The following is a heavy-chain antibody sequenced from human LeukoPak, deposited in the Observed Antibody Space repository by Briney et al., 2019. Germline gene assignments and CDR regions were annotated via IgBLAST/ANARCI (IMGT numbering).Heavy chain of an antibody. Sequence: GGSLRLSCVASGFTFNNYWMHWVRQAPGKGLVWVSRIKYDGSSTNYADSVKGRFTISRDDAKNTLYLQMNSLRVEDTAVYYCARGLRGNYGMDVWGQGTTVTVSS. CDR2: IKYDGSST. D-gene: IGHD5-12*01. CDR3: ARGLRGNYGMDV. CDR1: GFTFNNYW. V-gene: IGHV3-74*01. J-gene: IGHJ6*02.